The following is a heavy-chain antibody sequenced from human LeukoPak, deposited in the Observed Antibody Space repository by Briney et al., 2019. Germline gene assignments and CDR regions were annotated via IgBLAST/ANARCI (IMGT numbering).Heavy chain of an antibody. V-gene: IGHV1-2*02. J-gene: IGHJ4*02. D-gene: IGHD1-26*01. CDR2: INPNSGGT. Sequence: GASVKVSCKASGYTFTGYYMHWVRQAPGQGLEWMGWINPNSGGTNYAQKFQGRVTMTRETSISTAYMELSRLRSDDTAVYYCARVGGATTFYFDYWGQGTLVTVSS. CDR3: ARVGGATTFYFDY. CDR1: GYTFTGYY.